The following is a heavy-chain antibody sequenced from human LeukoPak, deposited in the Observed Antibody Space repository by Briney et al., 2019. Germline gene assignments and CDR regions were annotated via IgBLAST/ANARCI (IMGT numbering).Heavy chain of an antibody. CDR1: GGTFISYA. Sequence: SVKVSFKASGGTFISYAISWVGQAPGQGREWMGGSILIFGRANKARKVQGRVTITSDESTSTAYMELSRLRSEDTGVYYCERDQGYFDYWGEGTLVTVSS. CDR2: SILIFGRA. V-gene: IGHV1-69*13. CDR3: ERDQGYFDY. J-gene: IGHJ4*02.